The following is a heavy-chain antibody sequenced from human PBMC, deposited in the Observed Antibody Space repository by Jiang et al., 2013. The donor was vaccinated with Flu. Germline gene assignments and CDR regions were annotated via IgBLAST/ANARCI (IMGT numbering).Heavy chain of an antibody. CDR3: ARDIPSSMVRGGDY. Sequence: SVKVSCKASGYTFTSYAMNWVRQAPGQGLEWMGWINTNTGNPTYAQGFTGRFVFSLDTSVSTAYLQISSLKAEDTAVYYCARDIPSSMVRGGDYWGQGTLVTVSS. V-gene: IGHV7-4-1*02. CDR1: GYTFTSYA. D-gene: IGHD3-10*01. J-gene: IGHJ4*02. CDR2: INTNTGNP.